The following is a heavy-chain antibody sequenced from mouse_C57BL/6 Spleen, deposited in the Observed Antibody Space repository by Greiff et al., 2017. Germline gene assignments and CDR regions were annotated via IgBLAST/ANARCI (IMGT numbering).Heavy chain of an antibody. CDR2: IDPETGGT. V-gene: IGHV1-15*01. Sequence: QVQLQQSGAELVRPGASVTLSCKASGYTFTDYEMHWVKQTPVHGLEWIGAIDPETGGTAYNQKFKGKAILTADKSSSTAYMELRSLTSVDSAVYCCTPVADWYFDVWGTETTVTVSS. CDR1: GYTFTDYE. J-gene: IGHJ1*03. CDR3: TPVADWYFDV.